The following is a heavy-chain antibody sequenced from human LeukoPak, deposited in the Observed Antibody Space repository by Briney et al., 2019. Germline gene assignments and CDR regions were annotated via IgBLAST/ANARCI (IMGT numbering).Heavy chain of an antibody. CDR3: ARDLKAAADYYFDY. CDR2: ISTDGRDK. V-gene: IGHV3-30*01. J-gene: IGHJ4*02. Sequence: GGSLRLSCAVSGFIFSSNAMHWVRQAPGEGLEWVAVISTDGRDKHHADSVKGRFTISRDNPKNTLFLQMNSLRVEDTAIYYCARDLKAAADYYFDYWGQGTLVTVSS. CDR1: GFIFSSNA. D-gene: IGHD6-13*01.